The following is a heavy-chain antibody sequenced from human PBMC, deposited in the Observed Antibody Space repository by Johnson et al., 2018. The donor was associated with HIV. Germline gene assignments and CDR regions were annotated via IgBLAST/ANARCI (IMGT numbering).Heavy chain of an antibody. CDR2: IRYDGSNK. V-gene: IGHV3-30*02. D-gene: IGHD3-16*01. J-gene: IGHJ3*02. CDR3: AKPPAMGADGVAI. CDR1: GFTFSSFG. Sequence: QVQLVESGGGVVQPGRSLRLSCAASGFTFSSFGMHWVRQAPGKGLEWVAFIRYDGSNKYYADSVKGRFTISRDNSKNALYMQMNSLRSDDTAIYYCAKPPAMGADGVAIWGHGTMVTVSS.